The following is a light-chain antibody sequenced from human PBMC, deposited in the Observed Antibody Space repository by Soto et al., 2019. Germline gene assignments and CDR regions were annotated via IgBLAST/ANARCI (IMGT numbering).Light chain of an antibody. V-gene: IGLV2-14*01. Sequence: QSVLTQPASVSGSPGQSITISRTGTSSDVGGYNYVSWYQQHPGKAPKLMIYEVSNRPSGVSNRFSGSKSGNTASLTISGVQAEDEADYYCSSYTSSSTPYVVFGGGTKLTVL. CDR2: EVS. CDR3: SSYTSSSTPYVV. J-gene: IGLJ2*01. CDR1: SSDVGGYNY.